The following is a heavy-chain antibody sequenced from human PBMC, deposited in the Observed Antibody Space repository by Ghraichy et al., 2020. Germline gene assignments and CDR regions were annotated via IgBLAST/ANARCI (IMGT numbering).Heavy chain of an antibody. CDR1: GFTFSGDW. J-gene: IGHJ4*02. Sequence: GGSLRLSCVGSGFTFSGDWMSWVRQAPGKGLEWVANIKQDESEKNYVDSVKGRFTISRDNAKNSLYLPMNSLRAEDTAVYYCAKMGGLYYYDSSGYFYDYWVQGTLVTVSS. V-gene: IGHV3-7*01. CDR3: AKMGGLYYYDSSGYFYDY. CDR2: IKQDESEK. D-gene: IGHD3-22*01.